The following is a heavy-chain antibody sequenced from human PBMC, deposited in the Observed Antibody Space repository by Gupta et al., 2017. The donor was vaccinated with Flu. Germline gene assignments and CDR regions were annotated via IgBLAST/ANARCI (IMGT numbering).Heavy chain of an antibody. CDR2: ISGACHTI. CDR3: AKFTRNGGPGTHFCDY. Sequence: EVQLLESGGGLVHQGGPQRPSFVATVLPLRTPNLTWFRHAPGKGLECVAAISGACHTIYYADSVKGRFTISRDNSKNTLYLEMNSLRAEDTARYYCAKFTRNGGPGTHFCDYWGQGSLVTVSS. V-gene: IGHV3-23*01. D-gene: IGHD3-10*01. J-gene: IGHJ4*02. CDR1: VLPLRTPN.